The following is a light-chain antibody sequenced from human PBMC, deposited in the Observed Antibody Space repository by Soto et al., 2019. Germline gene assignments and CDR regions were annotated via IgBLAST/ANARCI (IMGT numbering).Light chain of an antibody. CDR2: GTS. V-gene: IGKV3-20*01. J-gene: IGKJ5*01. CDR3: QQYGNSPIT. Sequence: EVVLTQSPGTLSLSRGDRATLSCRASERIYSAYLGWYQQKPGQAPRLLIYGTSSRATGIPDRFSGSGSGTDFTLTISRLEPEDFAVYYCQQYGNSPITFGQGTRLEI. CDR1: ERIYSAY.